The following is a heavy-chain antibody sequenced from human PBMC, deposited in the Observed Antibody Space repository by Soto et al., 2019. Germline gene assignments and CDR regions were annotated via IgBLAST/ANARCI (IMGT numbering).Heavy chain of an antibody. CDR3: AREVAARGVNHFDY. V-gene: IGHV1-46*01. D-gene: IGHD3-10*01. CDR1: GYTFTSYY. J-gene: IGHJ4*02. Sequence: VSVKVSCKAAGYTFTSYYIHCVRQAPGQGLEWMGIINPSGGSTSYAQKFQGRVTMTRDTSTSTVYMELSSLRSEDTAVYYCAREVAARGVNHFDYWGQGTMVTVSS. CDR2: INPSGGST.